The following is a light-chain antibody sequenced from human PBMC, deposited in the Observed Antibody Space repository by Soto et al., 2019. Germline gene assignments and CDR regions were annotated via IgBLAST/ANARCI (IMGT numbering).Light chain of an antibody. Sequence: DIQSTQSPSFLSASVGDRVTITCRASQAISSYLAWFQQRPGKAPKVLIYAASTLQSGVPSRFSGSGSGTEFTLTISSLQPEDFATYFCQQLNSYPWTFGQGTKVEIK. J-gene: IGKJ1*01. CDR3: QQLNSYPWT. V-gene: IGKV1-9*01. CDR1: QAISSY. CDR2: AAS.